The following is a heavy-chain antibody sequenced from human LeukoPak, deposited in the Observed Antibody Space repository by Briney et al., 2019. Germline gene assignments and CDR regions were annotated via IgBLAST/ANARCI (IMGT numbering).Heavy chain of an antibody. Sequence: GGSLRLSCAASRFTFSSYSMNWVRQAPGKGLEWVSSIRSSSSYIYYADSVKGRFTISRDNAKNSLYLQMNSLRAEDTAVYYCARDAQRLVVPATNWFDPWGQGTLVIVSS. J-gene: IGHJ5*02. D-gene: IGHD2-2*01. V-gene: IGHV3-21*01. CDR3: ARDAQRLVVPATNWFDP. CDR1: RFTFSSYS. CDR2: IRSSSSYI.